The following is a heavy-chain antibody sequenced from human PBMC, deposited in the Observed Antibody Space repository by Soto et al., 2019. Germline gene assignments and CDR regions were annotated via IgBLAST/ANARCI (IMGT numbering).Heavy chain of an antibody. CDR2: INHSGST. Sequence: SDTLWLTCAVYGGSFSGYCWRWIRQPPGKVLGWIGEINHSGSTNYNPSLKSRVTISVDTSKNQFSLQLSSVTAADTAVYYCARGGEYDSSGYYRTVRYWGQGTLVTV. CDR1: GGSFSGYC. CDR3: ARGGEYDSSGYYRTVRY. D-gene: IGHD3-22*01. J-gene: IGHJ4*02. V-gene: IGHV4-34*01.